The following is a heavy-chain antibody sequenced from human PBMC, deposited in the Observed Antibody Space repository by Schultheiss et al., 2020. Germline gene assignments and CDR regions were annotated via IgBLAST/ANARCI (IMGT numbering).Heavy chain of an antibody. D-gene: IGHD6-19*01. CDR3: ARVFRQWLGKLYYFDY. V-gene: IGHV4-34*01. CDR1: GGSISSYY. CDR2: INHSGST. J-gene: IGHJ4*02. Sequence: SETLSLTCTVSGGSISSYYWSWIRQPPGKGLEWIGEINHSGSTNYNPSLKSRVTISVDTSKNQFSLKLSSVTAADTAVYYCARVFRQWLGKLYYFDYWGQGTLVTVSS.